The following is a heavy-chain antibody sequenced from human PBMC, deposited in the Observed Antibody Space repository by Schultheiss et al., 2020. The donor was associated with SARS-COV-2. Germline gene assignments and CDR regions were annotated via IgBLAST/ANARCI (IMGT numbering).Heavy chain of an antibody. J-gene: IGHJ6*04. D-gene: IGHD6-19*01. CDR2: ISGSGGSK. Sequence: GGSLRLSCAASGFTFSSYAMSWVRQAPGKGLEWVSAISGSGGSKYYADSVKGRFTISRDNSKNTLYLQMNSLRAEDTAVYYCARSSSGWPYYYYGMDVWGKGTTVTVSS. CDR3: ARSSSGWPYYYYGMDV. V-gene: IGHV3-23*01. CDR1: GFTFSSYA.